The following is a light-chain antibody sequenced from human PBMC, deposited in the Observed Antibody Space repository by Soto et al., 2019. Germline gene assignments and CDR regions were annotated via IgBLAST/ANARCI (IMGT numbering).Light chain of an antibody. J-gene: IGKJ1*01. CDR2: SAS. CDR1: QSAFSSY. Sequence: ETVLTQSPGTLSLSPGERATLSCRASQSAFSSYLAWFPKKPGQAPRLLIYSASSRATGVPDRFSGSGSGTDLTLTISRLEPEDFAVDYCQQYGSSPWTLGQGIKVEIK. CDR3: QQYGSSPWT. V-gene: IGKV3-20*01.